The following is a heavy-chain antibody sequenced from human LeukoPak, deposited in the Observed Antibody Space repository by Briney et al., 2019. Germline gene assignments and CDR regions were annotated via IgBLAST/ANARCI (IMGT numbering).Heavy chain of an antibody. CDR3: ARSRPVAGTVWFDP. J-gene: IGHJ5*02. CDR2: IIPIFGTA. Sequence: GASVKVSCKASGGTFSSYAISWVRQAPGQGLKWMGGIIPIFGTANYAQKFQGRVTITADESTSTAYMELSSLRSEDTAVYYCARSRPVAGTVWFDPWGQGTLVTVSS. CDR1: GGTFSSYA. D-gene: IGHD6-19*01. V-gene: IGHV1-69*13.